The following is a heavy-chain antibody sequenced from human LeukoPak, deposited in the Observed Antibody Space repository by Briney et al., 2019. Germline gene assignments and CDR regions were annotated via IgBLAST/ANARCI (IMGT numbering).Heavy chain of an antibody. V-gene: IGHV3-9*01. CDR3: AKDINYGDHGGLDY. Sequence: PGRSLRLSCAASGFTFDDYAMHWVRQAPGKGLEWVSGISWNSGSIGYADSVKGRFTISRDNAKNSLYLQMNSLSAEDTALYYCAKDINYGDHGGLDYWGQGTLVTVSS. CDR2: ISWNSGSI. CDR1: GFTFDDYA. J-gene: IGHJ4*02. D-gene: IGHD4-17*01.